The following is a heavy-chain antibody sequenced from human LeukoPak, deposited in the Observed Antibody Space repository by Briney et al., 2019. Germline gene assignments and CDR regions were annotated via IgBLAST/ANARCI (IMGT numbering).Heavy chain of an antibody. V-gene: IGHV3-20*04. J-gene: IGHJ6*03. D-gene: IGHD3-3*01. CDR2: INWYGGST. Sequence: GGSLRLSCAASGFTFDDYGMSWVRQAPGKGLEWVSCINWYGGSTGYGDSVKGRFTISRDNAKNSLYLQMNSLRAEDTALYYCARVWFLFLEWVYYYYYMDVWGNGTTVTVSS. CDR3: ARVWFLFLEWVYYYYYMDV. CDR1: GFTFDDYG.